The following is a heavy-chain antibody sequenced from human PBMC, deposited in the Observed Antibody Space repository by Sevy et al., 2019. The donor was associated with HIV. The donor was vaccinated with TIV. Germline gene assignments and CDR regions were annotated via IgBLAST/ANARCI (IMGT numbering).Heavy chain of an antibody. D-gene: IGHD3-3*01. CDR1: GFSFRSYG. CDR3: ARDSTFWSGSYYYGMDV. CDR2: IWFDGSNE. Sequence: GGSLRLSCAASGFSFRSYGMHWVRQAPGKGLEWVALIWFDGSNEYYADSVKGRFTISRDNSKNTLYLQMNSLRAEDTAVYYCARDSTFWSGSYYYGMDVWGQGTTVTVSS. J-gene: IGHJ6*02. V-gene: IGHV3-33*01.